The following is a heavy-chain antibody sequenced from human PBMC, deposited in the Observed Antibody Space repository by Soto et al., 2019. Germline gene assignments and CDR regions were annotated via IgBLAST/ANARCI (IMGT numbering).Heavy chain of an antibody. D-gene: IGHD1-26*01. V-gene: IGHV3-30*18. Sequence: RLSCAASGFTFSSYGMHWVRQAPGKGLEWVAVISYDGSNKYYADSVKGRFTISRDNSKNTLYLQMNSLRAEDTAVYYCAKDGHSGSYSFYFDYWGQGTLVTVSS. CDR3: AKDGHSGSYSFYFDY. CDR2: ISYDGSNK. CDR1: GFTFSSYG. J-gene: IGHJ4*02.